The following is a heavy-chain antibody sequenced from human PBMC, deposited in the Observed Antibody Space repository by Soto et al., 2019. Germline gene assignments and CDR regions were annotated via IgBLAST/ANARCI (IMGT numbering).Heavy chain of an antibody. D-gene: IGHD2-2*01. Sequence: GGSLRLSCAASGFTFSSYSMNWVRRAPGKGLEWVSYISSSSSTIYYADSVKGRFTISRDNAKNSLYLQMNSLRAEDTAVYYCAREGYCSSTSCYFGANWFDPWGQGTLVTVSS. V-gene: IGHV3-48*01. CDR1: GFTFSSYS. J-gene: IGHJ5*02. CDR3: AREGYCSSTSCYFGANWFDP. CDR2: ISSSSSTI.